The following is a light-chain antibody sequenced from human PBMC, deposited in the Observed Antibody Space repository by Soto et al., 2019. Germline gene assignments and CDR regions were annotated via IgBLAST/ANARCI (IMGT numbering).Light chain of an antibody. V-gene: IGKV1-5*01. CDR1: QSISSW. Sequence: DIQMTQSPTTLSASVGDRITITCRASQSISSWLAWYQQKPGKAPKLLIYDASSLESGVPSRFSGSGSGTEFTLTISSLQPDDFATYYCQKYNSYLWTFGPGTKVDIK. CDR3: QKYNSYLWT. CDR2: DAS. J-gene: IGKJ1*01.